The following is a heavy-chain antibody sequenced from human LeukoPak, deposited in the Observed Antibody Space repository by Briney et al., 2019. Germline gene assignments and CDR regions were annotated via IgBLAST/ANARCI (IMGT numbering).Heavy chain of an antibody. D-gene: IGHD3-10*01. CDR3: ATDRRFGELQFDY. CDR1: GGTFSSYA. Sequence: ASVKVSCKASGGTFSSYAISWVRQAPGKGLEWMGGFDPEDGETIYAQKFQGRVTMTEDTSTDTAYMELSSLRSEDTAVYYCATDRRFGELQFDYWGQGTLVTVSS. J-gene: IGHJ4*02. CDR2: FDPEDGET. V-gene: IGHV1-24*01.